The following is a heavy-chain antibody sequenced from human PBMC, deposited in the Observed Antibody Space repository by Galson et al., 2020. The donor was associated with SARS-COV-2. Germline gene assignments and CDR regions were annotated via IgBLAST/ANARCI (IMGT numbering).Heavy chain of an antibody. V-gene: IGHV4-38-2*02. CDR2: VHYSGIA. J-gene: IGHJ4*02. Sequence: SETLSLTCTVSGYYVTKGYYWGWIRQSPGKGLEWIGGVHYSGIAFYNPPLEGRVTVSIDTSQNHFSLSLNSVTAADTAVYFCARVPHTAICGVVNFRYIDYWGQGTLVTGSS. CDR1: GYYVTKGYY. CDR3: ARVPHTAICGVVNFRYIDY. D-gene: IGHD3-3*01.